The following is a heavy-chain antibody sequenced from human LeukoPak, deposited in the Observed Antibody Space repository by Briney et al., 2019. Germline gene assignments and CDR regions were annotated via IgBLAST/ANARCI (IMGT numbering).Heavy chain of an antibody. CDR2: IYYTGDT. CDR1: GGSVSSPIFY. J-gene: IGHJ4*02. Sequence: SETLSLTCSVSGGSVSSPIFYWNWIPQHPGKGLEWIGYIYYTGDTFYNPSVKSRVTMSLDTSDNQFSLKMSSVTAADTAMYYCGKVGGNSNSWCQGTRVIVSS. CDR3: GKVGGNSNS. D-gene: IGHD4-23*01. V-gene: IGHV4-31*03.